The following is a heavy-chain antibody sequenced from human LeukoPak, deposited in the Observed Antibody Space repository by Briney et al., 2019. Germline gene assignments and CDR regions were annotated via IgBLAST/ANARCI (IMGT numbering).Heavy chain of an antibody. CDR1: GYTFTSYY. Sequence: ASVKVSCKASGYTFTSYYMYWVRQAPGQGLEWMGWLNPNSGNTGYAQKFQGRVTITRNTSISTAYMELSSLRSEDTALYYCAREVSRNSPYYYDSWGQGTLVTVSS. D-gene: IGHD3-22*01. CDR3: AREVSRNSPYYYDS. J-gene: IGHJ4*02. CDR2: LNPNSGNT. V-gene: IGHV1-8*03.